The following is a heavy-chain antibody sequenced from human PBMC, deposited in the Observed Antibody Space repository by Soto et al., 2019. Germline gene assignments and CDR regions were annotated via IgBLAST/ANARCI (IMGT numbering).Heavy chain of an antibody. J-gene: IGHJ4*02. D-gene: IGHD6-25*01. Sequence: EVQLVESGGGLVKPGGSLRLSCAASGFTFSSYSMNWVRQAPGKGLEWVSSISSSSSYIYYADSLKGRSTISRDNDKNSLYLQMYSLRAEDSAVYYCARRSAFDYWGQGTLVTVSS. CDR1: GFTFSSYS. V-gene: IGHV3-21*01. CDR3: ARRSAFDY. CDR2: ISSSSSYI.